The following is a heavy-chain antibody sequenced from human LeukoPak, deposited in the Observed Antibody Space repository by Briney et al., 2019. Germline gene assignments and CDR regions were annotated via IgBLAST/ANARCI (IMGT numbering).Heavy chain of an antibody. V-gene: IGHV3-30*18. D-gene: IGHD5-24*01. Sequence: PGRSLRLSCAASGFTFSSYGMHWVRQAPGKGLDWVAVISYDGSNKYHADSVKGRFTISRDNSKNTLYLQMNSLRAEDTAVYYCAKVEMDHTRYYGMDVWGQGTTVTVSS. J-gene: IGHJ6*02. CDR2: ISYDGSNK. CDR3: AKVEMDHTRYYGMDV. CDR1: GFTFSSYG.